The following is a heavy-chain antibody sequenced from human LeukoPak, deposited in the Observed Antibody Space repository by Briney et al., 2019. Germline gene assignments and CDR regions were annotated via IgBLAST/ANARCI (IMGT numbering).Heavy chain of an antibody. Sequence: SETLSLTCSVSGDSISSDDRNWIRQPPGKGLEWIGYVFYTGRTNCNPSFKSRVTMSVDPSKSQYSLKLTSVTAADTAVDFCARGVVVVADAPEWFDHWGQGTLVIVSP. V-gene: IGHV4-59*01. CDR2: VFYTGRT. D-gene: IGHD2-15*01. CDR1: GDSISSDD. CDR3: ARGVVVVADAPEWFDH. J-gene: IGHJ5*02.